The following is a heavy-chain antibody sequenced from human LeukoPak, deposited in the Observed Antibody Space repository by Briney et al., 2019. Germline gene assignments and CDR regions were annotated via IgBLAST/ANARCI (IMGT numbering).Heavy chain of an antibody. J-gene: IGHJ3*02. CDR3: ARGFYYDSSVGAFDI. V-gene: IGHV3-21*01. Sequence: GGSLRLSCAASGFTFSSYSMNWVRQAPGKGLEWVSSISGRSSYIYYADSVKGRFTVSRDNAKNSLYLQMNSLRAEDTAVYYCARGFYYDSSVGAFDIWGQGTMVTVSS. CDR1: GFTFSSYS. D-gene: IGHD3-22*01. CDR2: ISGRSSYI.